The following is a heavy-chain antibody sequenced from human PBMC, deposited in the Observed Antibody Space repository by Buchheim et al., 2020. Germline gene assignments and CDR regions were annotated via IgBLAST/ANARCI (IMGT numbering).Heavy chain of an antibody. Sequence: QVQLVESGGGVVQPGRSLRLSCAASGFTFSSYGMHWVRQAPGKGLEWVAVISYDGSNKYYADSVKGRFTISRDTSKNTLYLQMNSLRAEDTAVYYCAKGGYYYDSSGYYVDYWGQGTL. V-gene: IGHV3-30*18. CDR2: ISYDGSNK. D-gene: IGHD3-22*01. J-gene: IGHJ4*02. CDR3: AKGGYYYDSSGYYVDY. CDR1: GFTFSSYG.